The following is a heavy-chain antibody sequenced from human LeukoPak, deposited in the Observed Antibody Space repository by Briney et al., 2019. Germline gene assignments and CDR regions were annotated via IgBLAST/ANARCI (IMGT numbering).Heavy chain of an antibody. CDR1: GFTFSSYA. D-gene: IGHD6-6*01. V-gene: IGHV3-30-3*01. CDR2: ISYDGSNK. Sequence: GGSLRLSCAASGFTFSSYAMSWVRQAPGKGLEWVAVISYDGSNKYYADSVKGRFTISRDNSKNTLYLQMNSLRAEDTAVYYCARDSSSYYFDYWGQGTLVTVSS. J-gene: IGHJ4*02. CDR3: ARDSSSYYFDY.